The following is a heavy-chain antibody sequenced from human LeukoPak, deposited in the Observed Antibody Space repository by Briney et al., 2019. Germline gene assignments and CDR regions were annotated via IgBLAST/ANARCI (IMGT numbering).Heavy chain of an antibody. D-gene: IGHD6-6*01. V-gene: IGHV1-2*02. CDR2: INPNSGGT. CDR1: GYTFTGYY. CDR3: ARVSSSSKGVVDY. Sequence: ASVKVSCKASGYTFTGYYMHWVRQAPGQGLEWMGWINPNSGGTNYAQKFQGRVTMTRDTSISTAYMELSRLRSDDTAVYYCARVSSSSKGVVDYWGQGTLVTVSS. J-gene: IGHJ4*02.